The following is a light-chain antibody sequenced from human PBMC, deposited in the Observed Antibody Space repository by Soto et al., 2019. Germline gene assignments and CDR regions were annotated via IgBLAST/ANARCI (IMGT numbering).Light chain of an antibody. V-gene: IGLV2-14*03. Sequence: QSVLTQPASVSGSPGQSITISCTGTTSDVGGYNYVSWYQQHPDKAPKLMIYYVRNRPSGVSSRFSGSKSGNTASLTISGLQAEDEADYYCSSYTSRSTVVFGGGTQLTVL. CDR1: TSDVGGYNY. J-gene: IGLJ2*01. CDR2: YVR. CDR3: SSYTSRSTVV.